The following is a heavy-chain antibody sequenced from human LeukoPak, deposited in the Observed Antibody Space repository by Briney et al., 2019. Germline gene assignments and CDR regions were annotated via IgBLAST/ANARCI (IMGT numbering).Heavy chain of an antibody. CDR2: IKQDGSGK. V-gene: IGHV3-7*02. Sequence: GGSLRLSCEASGFTFSTYWMSWVRQAPGKGLEWLINIKQDGSGKYFVGSVKGRFTISRDNARNSLYLQMNSLRVEDTAVYYCAITGGPTVTAFDLWGQGILVTVSS. CDR3: AITGGPTVTAFDL. CDR1: GFTFSTYW. D-gene: IGHD4-17*01. J-gene: IGHJ4*02.